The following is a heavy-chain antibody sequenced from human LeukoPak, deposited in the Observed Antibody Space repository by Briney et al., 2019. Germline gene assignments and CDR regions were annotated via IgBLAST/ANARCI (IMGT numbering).Heavy chain of an antibody. CDR2: IIPIFGTA. D-gene: IGHD4-23*01. J-gene: IGHJ3*02. V-gene: IGHV1-69*01. CDR1: GGTFSSYA. Sequence: ASVKVSCKASGGTFSSYAISWVRQAPGQGLEWMGGIIPIFGTANYAQKFQGRVTITADESTSTAYMELSSLRSEDTAVYYCARRGGNPLGAFDIWGQGTMVTVSS. CDR3: ARRGGNPLGAFDI.